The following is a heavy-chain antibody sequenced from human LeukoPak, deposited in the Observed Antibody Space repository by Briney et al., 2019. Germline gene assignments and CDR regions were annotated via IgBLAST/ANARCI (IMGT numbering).Heavy chain of an antibody. D-gene: IGHD6-19*01. Sequence: AGGSLRLSCEASGFIFSNYGMHWVRQAPGKGLEWLALIWYDGKTSFYADSVKGRFTISRDNSRNTLFLHMTSLRVEDTAVYYCAREWGRIAVAGGPGYWGQGALVTVSS. V-gene: IGHV3-33*01. CDR2: IWYDGKTS. CDR1: GFIFSNYG. CDR3: AREWGRIAVAGGPGY. J-gene: IGHJ4*02.